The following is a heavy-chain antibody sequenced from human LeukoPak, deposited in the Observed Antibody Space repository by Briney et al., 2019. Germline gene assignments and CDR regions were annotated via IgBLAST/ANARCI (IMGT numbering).Heavy chain of an antibody. V-gene: IGHV1-18*01. CDR3: ARDGTPDAFDI. CDR1: GYTFISYG. D-gene: IGHD1-26*01. CDR2: ISGYNGNT. Sequence: ASVKVSCKASGYTFISYGISWVRQAPGQGLEWMGWISGYNGNTRYAQNFQGRVTMTTDTSTSTAYMELRSLRSDDTAVYYCARDGTPDAFDIWGQGTMVTVSS. J-gene: IGHJ3*02.